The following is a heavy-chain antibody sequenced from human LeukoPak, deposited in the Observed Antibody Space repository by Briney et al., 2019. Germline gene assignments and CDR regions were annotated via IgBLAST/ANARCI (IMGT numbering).Heavy chain of an antibody. CDR1: GGSISSYY. D-gene: IGHD1-26*01. Sequence: PSETLSLTCAVSGGSISSYYWSWIRQPPGKGLEWIGYIYCSGSTNYNPSLKSRVTISVDTSKNQFSLKLSSVTAADTAVYYCARALRGLPYYFDYWGQGTLVTVSS. CDR3: ARALRGLPYYFDY. CDR2: IYCSGST. V-gene: IGHV4-59*01. J-gene: IGHJ4*02.